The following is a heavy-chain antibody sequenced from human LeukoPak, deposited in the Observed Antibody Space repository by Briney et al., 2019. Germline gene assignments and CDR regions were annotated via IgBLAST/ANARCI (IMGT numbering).Heavy chain of an antibody. Sequence: APVKVSCKASGYTFTTYGISWVRQSPGQGLEWMGWITAYNGNTNYAQNFQGRVTMTTDTSTSTAYMELRSLRSDDTAVYFCARGRGYSYGGGFDPWGQGTLVTVPS. CDR3: ARGRGYSYGGGFDP. CDR1: GYTFTTYG. D-gene: IGHD5-18*01. CDR2: ITAYNGNT. V-gene: IGHV1-18*01. J-gene: IGHJ5*02.